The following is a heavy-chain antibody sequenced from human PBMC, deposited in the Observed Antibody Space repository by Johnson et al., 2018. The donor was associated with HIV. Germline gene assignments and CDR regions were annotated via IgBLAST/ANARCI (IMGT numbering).Heavy chain of an antibody. CDR3: ARDRIQWWSYVGTFDV. V-gene: IGHV3-38-3*01. CDR2: ISGIST. J-gene: IGHJ3*01. D-gene: IGHD2-15*01. Sequence: VQLVESRRVLVQPGGSLRLSCAASGFTVSSNEMSWVRQAPGKGLEWVSSISGISTYYADSRKGRFPISRDNSKSTLILQMDSLRADDTAVYYCARDRIQWWSYVGTFDVWGQGTTVTVSS. CDR1: GFTVSSNE.